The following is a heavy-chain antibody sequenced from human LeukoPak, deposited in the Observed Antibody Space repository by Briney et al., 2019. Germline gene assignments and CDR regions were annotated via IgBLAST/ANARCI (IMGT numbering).Heavy chain of an antibody. V-gene: IGHV1-46*01. Sequence: GASVKVSCKASGYTFTSYYMHWVRQAPGQGLEWMGIINPSGGSTSYAQKFQGRVTMTRDMSTSTVYMELSSLRSEDTAVYYCARGYFDWLLLNYFDYWGQGTLVTVSS. CDR2: INPSGGST. CDR1: GYTFTSYY. CDR3: ARGYFDWLLLNYFDY. D-gene: IGHD3-9*01. J-gene: IGHJ4*02.